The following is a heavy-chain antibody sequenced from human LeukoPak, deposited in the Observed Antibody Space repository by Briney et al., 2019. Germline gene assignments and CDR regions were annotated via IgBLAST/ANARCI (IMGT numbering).Heavy chain of an antibody. V-gene: IGHV3-64D*09. CDR1: GFTFSSYA. J-gene: IGHJ4*02. CDR3: VKDGYIAAAGRYYFDY. D-gene: IGHD6-13*01. CDR2: ISSNGGST. Sequence: PGGSLRLSCSASGFTFSSYAMHWGRQAPGKGLEYVSAISSNGGSTYYADSVKGRFTISRDNSKNTLYLQMSSLRAEDTAVYYCVKDGYIAAAGRYYFDYWGQGTLVTVSS.